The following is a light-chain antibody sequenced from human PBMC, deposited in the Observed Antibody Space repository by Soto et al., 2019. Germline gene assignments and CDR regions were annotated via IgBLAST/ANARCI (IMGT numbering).Light chain of an antibody. Sequence: DIQMTQSPSSLSASVGDTVSITCRASQYINTYLNWYQQKPEKAPKLLIHAASSLQSGVPSRFSGSGSGTDFTLTITNLQPEDFASYYCQQSYSVPLTFGHGKRLEIK. J-gene: IGKJ5*01. V-gene: IGKV1-39*01. CDR3: QQSYSVPLT. CDR2: AAS. CDR1: QYINTY.